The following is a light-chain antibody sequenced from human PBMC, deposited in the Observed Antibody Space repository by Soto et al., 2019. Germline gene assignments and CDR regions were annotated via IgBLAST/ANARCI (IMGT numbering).Light chain of an antibody. CDR1: QSVLYSSNNKNY. CDR2: WAS. Sequence: DIVMTQSPDSLAVSLGERATINCKSSQSVLYSSNNKNYLAWYQQRPGQPPKLLIYWASTRESGVPDRFSGSGSGTGFTLTITSLQAEDVAVYYCQQYESTPPTFGQGTKLDIK. J-gene: IGKJ2*01. V-gene: IGKV4-1*01. CDR3: QQYESTPPT.